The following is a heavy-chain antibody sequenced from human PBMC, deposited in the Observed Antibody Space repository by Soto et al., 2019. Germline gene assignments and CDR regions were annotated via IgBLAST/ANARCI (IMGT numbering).Heavy chain of an antibody. Sequence: EVQLVESGGGLVQPGGSLRLSCAASGFTFSSYAMSWVRQAPGKGLERVSSISSDGGNTYYADSVKGRFTISRDNSKNTLSLQMNSLRADDAAVYYCAKSHYPGGNFHFPDYWGQGTLVTVSA. V-gene: IGHV3-23*04. J-gene: IGHJ4*02. CDR1: GFTFSSYA. CDR3: AKSHYPGGNFHFPDY. CDR2: ISSDGGNT. D-gene: IGHD1-1*01.